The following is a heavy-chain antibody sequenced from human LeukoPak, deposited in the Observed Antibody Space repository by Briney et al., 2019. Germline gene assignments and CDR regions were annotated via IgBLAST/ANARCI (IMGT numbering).Heavy chain of an antibody. CDR2: IYSGGST. CDR3: AKDDGSTVTTDALDY. CDR1: GFTVSSSY. Sequence: PGGSLRLSCAASGFTVSSSYMSWVRQAPGKGLEWVSGIYSGGSTYYADSVKGRFTISRDNSKNTLYLQMNSLRAEDTAVYYCAKDDGSTVTTDALDYWGQGTLVTVSS. J-gene: IGHJ4*02. V-gene: IGHV3-53*01. D-gene: IGHD4-17*01.